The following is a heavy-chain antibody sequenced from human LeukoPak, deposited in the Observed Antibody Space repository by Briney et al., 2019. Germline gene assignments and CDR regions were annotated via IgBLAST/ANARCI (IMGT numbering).Heavy chain of an antibody. CDR2: IRYDGSNK. CDR1: GFTFSNFG. CDR3: AKVRSLAESEY. D-gene: IGHD6-19*01. J-gene: IGHJ4*01. V-gene: IGHV3-30*02. Sequence: GGSLRLSCTASGFTFSNFGMHGVRQAPGKGLEGVAFIRYDGSNKYYADSVKGRFTISRDNSRRTLSLQMNSLKPEDTAVYFCAKVRSLAESEYWGQGTLVTVSS.